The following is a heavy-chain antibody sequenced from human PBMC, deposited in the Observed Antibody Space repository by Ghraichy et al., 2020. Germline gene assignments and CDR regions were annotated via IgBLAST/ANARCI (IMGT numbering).Heavy chain of an antibody. Sequence: GGSLRLSCAASGFTFSTYSMNWVRQAPWKGLEWVSYISASDTTIYYADSVKGRFAISRDNAKNSLYLQMNSLRDEDTAVYYCARDRQATVTPFDYWGQGTLVTVSS. D-gene: IGHD4-17*01. V-gene: IGHV3-48*02. J-gene: IGHJ4*02. CDR3: ARDRQATVTPFDY. CDR1: GFTFSTYS. CDR2: ISASDTTI.